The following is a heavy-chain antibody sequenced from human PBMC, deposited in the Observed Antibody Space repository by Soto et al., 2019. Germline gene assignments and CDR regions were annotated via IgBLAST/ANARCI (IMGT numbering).Heavy chain of an antibody. D-gene: IGHD1-7*01. CDR3: ASRDPGTSVDY. J-gene: IGHJ4*02. CDR1: CGSFTSNNW. V-gene: IGHV4-4*02. CDR2: IYRTGST. Sequence: SETLSLTCVVSCGSFTSNNWWTWVRQPPGQGLEWIGEIYRTGSTNYNPSLKSRVTISLDKSENQFSLKVTSLTAADTAVYYCASRDPGTSVDYWGQGTLVTVSS.